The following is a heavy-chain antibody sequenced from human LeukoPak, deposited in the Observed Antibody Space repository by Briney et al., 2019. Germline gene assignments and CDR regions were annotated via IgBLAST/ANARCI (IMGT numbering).Heavy chain of an antibody. J-gene: IGHJ4*02. CDR1: GGSISSYY. V-gene: IGHV4-59*12. CDR3: AAYDILTGCDY. Sequence: SETLSLTCTVSGGSISSYYWSWIRQPPGKGLEWIGYIYYSGSTNYNPSLKSRVTISVDTSKNQFSLKLSSVTAADTAVYYCAAYDILTGCDYWGQGTLVTVSS. D-gene: IGHD3-9*01. CDR2: IYYSGST.